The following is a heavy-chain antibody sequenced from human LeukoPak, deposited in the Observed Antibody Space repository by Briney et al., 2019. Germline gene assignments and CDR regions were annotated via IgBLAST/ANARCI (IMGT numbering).Heavy chain of an antibody. D-gene: IGHD1-1*01. CDR2: INHSGST. CDR3: ARAIYKSTGTYGY. CDR1: GVSFSGYY. J-gene: IGHJ4*02. Sequence: ASETLSLTCAVYGVSFSGYYWSWIRQPPGKGLEWIGEINHSGSTNYNPSLKSRVTISVDTSKNQFSLKLSSVTAADTAVYYCARAIYKSTGTYGYWGQGTLVTVSS. V-gene: IGHV4-34*01.